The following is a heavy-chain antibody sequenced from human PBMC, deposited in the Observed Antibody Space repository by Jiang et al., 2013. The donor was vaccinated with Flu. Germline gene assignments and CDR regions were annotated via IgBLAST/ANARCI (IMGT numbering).Heavy chain of an antibody. D-gene: IGHD1-26*01. CDR3: ARDRWELLPGDAFDI. Sequence: QTLSLTSCHSPGTRVSSNSAAWNWIRQSPSRGLEWLGRTYYRSKWYNDYAVSVKSRITINPDTSKNQFSLQLNSVTPEDTAVYYCARDRWELLPGDAFDIWGQGTMVTVSS. CDR2: TYYRSKWYN. J-gene: IGHJ3*02. CDR1: GTRVSSNSAA. V-gene: IGHV6-1*01.